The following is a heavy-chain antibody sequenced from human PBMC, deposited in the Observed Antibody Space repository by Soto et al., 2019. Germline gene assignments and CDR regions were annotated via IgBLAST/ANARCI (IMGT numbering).Heavy chain of an antibody. CDR2: ISVYNGNR. Sequence: VQLVQSGAEVKKPGASVKVSCKASGYTFTSYGISWVRQAPGQGLEWMGWISVYNGNRNYAQKLQGRVTMTTDTSTSTAYMELRSLRSDDTAVYYCARDQVTMAAAAEGNIDYWGQGTLVTVSS. V-gene: IGHV1-18*01. J-gene: IGHJ4*02. CDR3: ARDQVTMAAAAEGNIDY. D-gene: IGHD6-13*01. CDR1: GYTFTSYG.